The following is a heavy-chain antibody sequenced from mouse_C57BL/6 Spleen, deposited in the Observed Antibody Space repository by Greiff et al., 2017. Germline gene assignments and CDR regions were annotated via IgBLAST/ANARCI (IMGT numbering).Heavy chain of an antibody. D-gene: IGHD1-1*01. J-gene: IGHJ2*01. CDR1: GFTFSDYG. CDR3: ARGDDYGSSYSDY. V-gene: IGHV5-17*01. Sequence: EVQRVESGGGLVKPGGSLKLSCAASGFTFSDYGMHWVRQAPEKGLEWVAYISSGSSTIYYADTVKGRFTISRDNAKNTLFLQMTSLRSEDTAMYYCARGDDYGSSYSDYWGQGTTLTVSS. CDR2: ISSGSSTI.